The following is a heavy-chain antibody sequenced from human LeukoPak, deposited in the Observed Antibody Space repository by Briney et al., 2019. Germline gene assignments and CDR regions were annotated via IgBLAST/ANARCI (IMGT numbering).Heavy chain of an antibody. CDR2: IYYSGST. V-gene: IGHV4-59*01. CDR1: GGSISSYY. Sequence: PSETLSLTCTVSGGSISSYYWSWIRQPPGKGLEWIGYIYYSGSTNYNPSLKSRVTISVDTSKNQFSLKLSSVTAADTAVYYCARDKGELLGHGVDLWGRGTLVTVSS. D-gene: IGHD1-26*01. J-gene: IGHJ2*01. CDR3: ARDKGELLGHGVDL.